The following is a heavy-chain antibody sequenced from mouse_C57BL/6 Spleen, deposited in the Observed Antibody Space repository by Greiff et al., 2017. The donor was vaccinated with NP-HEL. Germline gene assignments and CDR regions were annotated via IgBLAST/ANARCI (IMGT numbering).Heavy chain of an antibody. J-gene: IGHJ2*01. CDR2: ISYDGSN. D-gene: IGHD1-1*01. CDR3: ARDKGIYYYGSSYNDY. Sequence: EVQLVESGPGLVKPSQSLSLTCSVTGYSITSGYYWNWIRQFPGNKLEWMGYISYDGSNNYNPSLKNRISITRDTSKNQFFLKLNSVTTEDTATYYCARDKGIYYYGSSYNDYWGQGTTLTVSS. CDR1: GYSITSGYY. V-gene: IGHV3-6*01.